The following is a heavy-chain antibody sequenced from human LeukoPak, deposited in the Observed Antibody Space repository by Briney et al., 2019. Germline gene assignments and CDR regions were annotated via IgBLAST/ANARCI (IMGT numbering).Heavy chain of an antibody. J-gene: IGHJ4*02. CDR2: ISSSSSHI. CDR1: GFSFTSYS. D-gene: IGHD3-9*01. Sequence: GGSLRLSCAASGFSFTSYSMNWVRQAPGKGLEWVSSISSSSSHIYYADSVKGRFTISRDNAKNSLYLQMNSLRAEDTAVYYCAGEDYDILTGYYYLDYWGQGTLVTVSS. V-gene: IGHV3-21*01. CDR3: AGEDYDILTGYYYLDY.